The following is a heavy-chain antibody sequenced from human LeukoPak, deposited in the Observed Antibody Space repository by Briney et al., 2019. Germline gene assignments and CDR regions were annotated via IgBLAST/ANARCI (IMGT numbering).Heavy chain of an antibody. J-gene: IGHJ4*02. CDR1: GFSFSCFG. CDR2: ITGSGGST. Sequence: GGSLRLSCAASGFSFSCFGMSWVRQAPGKGLEWVSAITGSGGSTYYADSVKGRFTISRDNSKNTLYLQMNSLRAEDTAVYYCAKGTQSFDYWGQGTLVTVSS. CDR3: AKGTQSFDY. V-gene: IGHV3-23*01.